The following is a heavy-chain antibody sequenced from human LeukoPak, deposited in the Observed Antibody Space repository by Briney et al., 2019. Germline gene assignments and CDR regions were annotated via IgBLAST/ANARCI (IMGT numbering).Heavy chain of an antibody. CDR3: AKDSGYCSGGSCYEVRYDAFDI. V-gene: IGHV3-23*01. CDR2: ISGSGGST. Sequence: GGSLRLSCAASGFTFSSYAMSWVRQAPGKGLEWVSAISGSGGSTYYADSVKGRFTISRDNSKNTLYLQMNSLRAEDAAVYYCAKDSGYCSGGSCYEVRYDAFDIWGQGTMVTVSS. J-gene: IGHJ3*02. D-gene: IGHD2-15*01. CDR1: GFTFSSYA.